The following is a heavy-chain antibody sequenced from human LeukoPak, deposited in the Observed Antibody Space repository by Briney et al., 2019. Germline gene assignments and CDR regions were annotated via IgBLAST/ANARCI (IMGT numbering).Heavy chain of an antibody. J-gene: IGHJ4*02. CDR3: AREDMTTVVTLDY. CDR2: IGIDSGNT. D-gene: IGHD4-23*01. Sequence: GGSLRLSCAASGFTFSDYSMNWVRQAPGKGLEWISYIGIDSGNTNYADSVKGRFTISGDKAKNSLYLQMNSLRVEDTAVYYCAREDMTTVVTLDYWGQGTLVTVSS. CDR1: GFTFSDYS. V-gene: IGHV3-48*01.